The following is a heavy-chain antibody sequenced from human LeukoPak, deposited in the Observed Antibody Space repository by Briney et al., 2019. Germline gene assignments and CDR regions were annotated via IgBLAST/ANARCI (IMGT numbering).Heavy chain of an antibody. V-gene: IGHV1-2*02. D-gene: IGHD4-17*01. J-gene: IGHJ4*02. CDR3: ARDQTVTTYKFFDY. CDR1: GYTFTGYY. Sequence: ASVKVSCKASGYTFTGYYMHWVRQAPGQGLEWMGWINPNSGGTNYAQKFQGRVTMTRDTSISTAYMELSRLRSDDTAVYYCARDQTVTTYKFFDYWGQGTLVTVSS. CDR2: INPNSGGT.